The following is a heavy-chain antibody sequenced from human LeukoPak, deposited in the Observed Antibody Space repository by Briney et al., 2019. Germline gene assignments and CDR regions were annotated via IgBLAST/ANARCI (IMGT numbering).Heavy chain of an antibody. V-gene: IGHV1-46*01. CDR1: GYTFTSYY. D-gene: IGHD1-26*01. Sequence: GASVKASCKASGYTFTSYYMHWVRQAPGQGLEWMGIINPSGGSTSYAQTFQGRVTMTRDTSTSTVYMELSSLRSEDTAVYYCARNRIVGATTPPTHYLHFDYWGQGTLVTVSS. CDR3: ARNRIVGATTPPTHYLHFDY. J-gene: IGHJ4*02. CDR2: INPSGGST.